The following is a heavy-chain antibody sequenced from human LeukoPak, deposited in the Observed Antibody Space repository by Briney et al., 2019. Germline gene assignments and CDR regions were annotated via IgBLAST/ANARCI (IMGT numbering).Heavy chain of an antibody. V-gene: IGHV3-7*01. Sequence: GGSLRLSCAASGFIFSSYWMSWVRQAPGKGLEWVANIKQDGSEKYYVDSVKGRFTISRDNAKNSLYLQMNSLRAEDTAVYYCARGMATIFYYFDYWGQGTLVTVSS. J-gene: IGHJ4*02. CDR2: IKQDGSEK. CDR3: ARGMATIFYYFDY. CDR1: GFIFSSYW. D-gene: IGHD5-24*01.